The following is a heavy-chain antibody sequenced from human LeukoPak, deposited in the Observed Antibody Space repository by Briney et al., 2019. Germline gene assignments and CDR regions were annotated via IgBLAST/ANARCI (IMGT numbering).Heavy chain of an antibody. CDR1: GGSISSYH. CDR3: ASLIYDSSGYYFDK. V-gene: IGHV4-59*08. CDR2: IQYSGST. D-gene: IGHD3-22*01. J-gene: IGHJ4*02. Sequence: PSETLSLTCTVSGGSISSYHWSWIRQSPGKGLEWMGYIQYSGSTNRNPSLKSRVTISVDTSKNQFSLKLSSVTAADTAVYYCASLIYDSSGYYFDKWGQGPLVPVSS.